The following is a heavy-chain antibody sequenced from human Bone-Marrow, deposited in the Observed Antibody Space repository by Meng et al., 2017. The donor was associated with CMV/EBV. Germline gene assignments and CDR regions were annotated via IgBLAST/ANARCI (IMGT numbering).Heavy chain of an antibody. CDR2: INSDGSST. CDR3: ARIKRGGIAARPGPAGGLYY. V-gene: IGHV3-74*01. D-gene: IGHD6-6*01. J-gene: IGHJ4*02. CDR1: GFTFSSYW. Sequence: GESLKISCAASGFTFSSYWMHWVRQAPGKGLVWVSRINSDGSSTSYADSVKGRFTISRDNSKNTLYLQMNSLRAEDTAVYYCARIKRGGIAARPGPAGGLYYWGQGTLVTVSS.